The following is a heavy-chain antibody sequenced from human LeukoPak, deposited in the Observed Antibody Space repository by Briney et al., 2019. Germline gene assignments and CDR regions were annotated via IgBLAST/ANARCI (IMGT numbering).Heavy chain of an antibody. D-gene: IGHD3-10*01. CDR2: ISGDGSLT. J-gene: IGHJ6*02. V-gene: IGHV3-74*01. CDR1: GFTFSTHW. CDR3: ASLLTPYHGSGGGGMDV. Sequence: GGSLRLSCAASGFTFSTHWMYWVRQAPGRELVWVSRISGDGSLTSYADSVKGRFTISRDNAKDTLYLQMTSLRVEDTAVYSCASLLTPYHGSGGGGMDVWGQGTTVAVSS.